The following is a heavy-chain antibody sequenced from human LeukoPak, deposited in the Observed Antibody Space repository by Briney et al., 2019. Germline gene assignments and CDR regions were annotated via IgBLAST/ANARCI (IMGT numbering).Heavy chain of an antibody. CDR1: GFTFSSYS. V-gene: IGHV3-21*01. D-gene: IGHD3-10*01. Sequence: GGSLRLSCAASGFTFSSYSMNWVRQAPGKGLEWVSSISSSSSYIYYADSVKGRFTISRDNAKNSLYLQVNSLRAEDTAVYYCARIPLGDYYYMDVWGKGTTVTVSS. J-gene: IGHJ6*03. CDR3: ARIPLGDYYYMDV. CDR2: ISSSSSYI.